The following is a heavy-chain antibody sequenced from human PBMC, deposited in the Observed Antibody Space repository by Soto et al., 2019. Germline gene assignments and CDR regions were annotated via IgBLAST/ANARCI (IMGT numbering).Heavy chain of an antibody. Sequence: GGSLRLSWAASGLTFSSYAMSWVRQAPGKGLEWVSAISGSGGSTYYADSVKGRFTISRDNSKNTLYLQMNSLRAEDTAVYYCAKLDIVLMVYADPLIDYWGQGTLVTVSS. CDR1: GLTFSSYA. V-gene: IGHV3-23*01. D-gene: IGHD2-8*01. CDR2: ISGSGGST. J-gene: IGHJ4*02. CDR3: AKLDIVLMVYADPLIDY.